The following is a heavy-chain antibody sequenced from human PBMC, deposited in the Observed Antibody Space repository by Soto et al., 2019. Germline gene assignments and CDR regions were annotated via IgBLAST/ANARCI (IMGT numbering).Heavy chain of an antibody. J-gene: IGHJ5*02. D-gene: IGHD2-15*01. V-gene: IGHV1-18*01. Sequence: GASVKVSCKASGYTFTSYGISWARQAPGQGLEWMGWISAYNGNTNYAQKLQGRVTMTTDTSTSTAYMELRSLRSDDTAVYYCARENIVVVVAAITNWFDPWGQGTLVTVSS. CDR2: ISAYNGNT. CDR3: ARENIVVVVAAITNWFDP. CDR1: GYTFTSYG.